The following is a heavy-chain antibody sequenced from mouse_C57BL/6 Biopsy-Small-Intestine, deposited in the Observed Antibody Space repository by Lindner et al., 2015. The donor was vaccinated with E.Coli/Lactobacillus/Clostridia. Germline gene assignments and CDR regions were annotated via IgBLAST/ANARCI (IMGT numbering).Heavy chain of an antibody. CDR1: GYTFTSYV. CDR3: ARPYGDSFAY. CDR2: IDPENDGT. D-gene: IGHD2-13*01. Sequence: VQLQESGPELVKPGASVKMSCKAAGYTFTSYVMHWVKQKPGQGLEWIGYIDPENDGTKYNEKFKGKATLTSDKSSSTAYMELSSLTSEDSAVYYCARPYGDSFAYWGQGTLVTVSA. V-gene: IGHV1-14*01. J-gene: IGHJ3*01.